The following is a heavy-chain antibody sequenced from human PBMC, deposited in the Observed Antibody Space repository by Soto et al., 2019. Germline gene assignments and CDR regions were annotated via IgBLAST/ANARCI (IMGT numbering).Heavy chain of an antibody. CDR1: GFTVSSKY. CDR3: ARDRGSGYYYDY. V-gene: IGHV3-53*01. CDR2: IYSGGST. Sequence: CGCLRLSCAACGFTVSSKYMSWVLQAPGKGLEWVSVIYSGGSTYYADSVKGRFTISRDNSKNTLYLQMNSLRAEDTAVYYCARDRGSGYYYDYWGQGPLVTVSS. D-gene: IGHD3-22*01. J-gene: IGHJ4*02.